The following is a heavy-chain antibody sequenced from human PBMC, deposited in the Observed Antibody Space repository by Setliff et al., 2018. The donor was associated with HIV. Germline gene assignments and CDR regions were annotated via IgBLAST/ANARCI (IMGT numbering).Heavy chain of an antibody. V-gene: IGHV4-30-4*08. CDR1: GGSISSGDYY. D-gene: IGHD1-26*01. CDR3: ARAHPYKWEPSQDY. J-gene: IGHJ4*02. CDR2: IYYSGST. Sequence: SETLSLTCTVSGGSISSGDYYWSWIRQPPGKGLEWIGYIYYSGSTYYNPAFESRLIISLDMSNNRFSLNLASVTAADTAVYYCARAHPYKWEPSQDYWGQGTLVTVSS.